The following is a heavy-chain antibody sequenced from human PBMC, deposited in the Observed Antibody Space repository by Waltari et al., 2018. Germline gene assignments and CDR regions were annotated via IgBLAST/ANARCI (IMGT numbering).Heavy chain of an antibody. Sequence: EAQLVQSGGGLVQPGGSLTLSCAASGFPISRFWMTLIRQAPGQGLQWVAHIGTDGSDKYYVDSVKGRFTISRDNAENSLLLQMSSLRVEDTALYYCVGWNDPINSWGQGTLVAVSS. V-gene: IGHV3-7*01. J-gene: IGHJ4*02. CDR1: GFPISRFW. D-gene: IGHD1-1*01. CDR3: VGWNDPINS. CDR2: IGTDGSDK.